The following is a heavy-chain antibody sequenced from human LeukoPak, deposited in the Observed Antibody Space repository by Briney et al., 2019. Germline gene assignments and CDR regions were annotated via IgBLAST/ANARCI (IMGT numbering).Heavy chain of an antibody. J-gene: IGHJ5*01. V-gene: IGHV1-46*01. CDR2: INPSDGGT. CDR3: ARQIAVAAPPDPNWFDS. D-gene: IGHD2-21*01. CDR1: GYAFTNYY. Sequence: ASVTVSCKASGYAFTNYYMHWVRQAPGQGLEWMAIINPSDGGTYYAQKFQDRVFMTRDTSTKTVYMELSSLRSEDTAVYYCARQIAVAAPPDPNWFDSWGQGTLVTVSS.